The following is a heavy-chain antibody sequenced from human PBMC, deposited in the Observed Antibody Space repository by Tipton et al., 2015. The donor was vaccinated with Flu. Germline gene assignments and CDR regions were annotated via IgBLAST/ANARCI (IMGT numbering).Heavy chain of an antibody. V-gene: IGHV4-4*07. CDR2: IYSSGST. J-gene: IGHJ4*02. D-gene: IGHD6-19*01. CDR1: GGSISNYY. Sequence: TLSLTCTVSGGSISNYYWSWIRQPAGKGLEWIGRIYSSGSTNYNPSLKSRVTMSVDTSRNQLSLRLTSVTAADTAVYYCAKGPYSGDWYRFNYWGQGTLVTVSS. CDR3: AKGPYSGDWYRFNY.